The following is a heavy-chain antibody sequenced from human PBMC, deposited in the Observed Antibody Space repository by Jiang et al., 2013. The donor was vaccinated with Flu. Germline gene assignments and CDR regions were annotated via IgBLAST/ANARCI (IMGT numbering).Heavy chain of an antibody. V-gene: IGHV4-39*07. CDR2: IYYSGST. CDR3: ARAQKYSGFELPYFDY. CDR1: GGSVTGDTYY. D-gene: IGHD5-12*01. Sequence: GSGLVKPSETLSLTCTVSGGSVTGDTYYWVWIRQPPGKGLEWIGSIYYSGSTYYNPSLKSRVTMSVDTSKNQFSLKLTSVTAADTAVYFCARAQKYSGFELPYFDYWAREPWSPPPQ. J-gene: IGHJ4*02.